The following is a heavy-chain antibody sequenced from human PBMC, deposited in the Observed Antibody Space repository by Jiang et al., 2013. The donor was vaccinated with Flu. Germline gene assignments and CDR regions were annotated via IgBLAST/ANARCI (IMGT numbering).Heavy chain of an antibody. J-gene: IGHJ4*02. Sequence: GPGLVKPSGTLSLTCAVSGVSISDTNWWSWVRQPPGKGLDWIGEVSQSGTTNYNPSLKRRVSISVDKSKNQLSLILKSVTAADTAVYFCARHSGGYYENFFDYWGQGSRVTVSS. D-gene: IGHD3-22*01. CDR1: GVSISDTNW. V-gene: IGHV4-4*02. CDR2: VSQSGTT. CDR3: ARHSGGYYENFFDY.